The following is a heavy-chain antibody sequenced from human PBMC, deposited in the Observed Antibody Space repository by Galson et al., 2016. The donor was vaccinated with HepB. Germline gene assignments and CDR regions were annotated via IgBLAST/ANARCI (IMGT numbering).Heavy chain of an antibody. CDR3: VSDGSSTWSGYFHH. V-gene: IGHV4-31*03. J-gene: IGHJ1*01. CDR2: IYYSRRT. Sequence: PLSPTCIVSVSSINSHDYYWNWIRQHPGKGLALIGYIYYSRRTYYNPSPEGRVTMSVDTSKNQFSLKLNSVTAADTAVYYGVSDGSSTWSGYFHHWGQGTLVTVSS. CDR1: VSSINSHDYY. D-gene: IGHD6-13*01.